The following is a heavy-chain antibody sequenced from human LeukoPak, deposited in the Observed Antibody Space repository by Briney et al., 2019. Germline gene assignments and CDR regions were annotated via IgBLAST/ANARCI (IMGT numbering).Heavy chain of an antibody. V-gene: IGHV1-18*01. D-gene: IGHD1-7*01. J-gene: IGHJ3*02. CDR1: GYTFTSYG. CDR3: ARVEPLYNWNFHDAFDI. CDR2: ISAYNGNT. Sequence: GASVKVSCKASGYTFTSYGISWVRQAPGQGLEWMGWISAYNGNTNYAQKLQGRVTMTTDTSTSTAYKELRSLRSDDTAVYYCARVEPLYNWNFHDAFDIWGQGTMVTVSS.